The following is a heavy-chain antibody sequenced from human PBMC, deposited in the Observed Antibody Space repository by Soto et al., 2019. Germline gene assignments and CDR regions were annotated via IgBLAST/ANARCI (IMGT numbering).Heavy chain of an antibody. J-gene: IGHJ6*02. Sequence: QVQLVESGGGVVQPGKSLRLSCAASGFTFSSYGMHWVRQAPGKGLEWVAVIWYDGSNKYHGDSVKGRFTISRDNSKNTRYLHMNSLRDEDTAVYFCARDGSGDSHGMDVWGQGTTVTVSS. V-gene: IGHV3-33*01. D-gene: IGHD4-17*01. CDR1: GFTFSSYG. CDR2: IWYDGSNK. CDR3: ARDGSGDSHGMDV.